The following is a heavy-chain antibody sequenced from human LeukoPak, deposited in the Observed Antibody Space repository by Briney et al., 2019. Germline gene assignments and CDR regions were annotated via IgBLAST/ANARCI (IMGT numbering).Heavy chain of an antibody. V-gene: IGHV1-18*01. Sequence: ASVKVSCKASGYTFTSYGISWVRQAPGQGLEWMGWISAYNGNTNYAQKLQGRVTMTTDTSTSTAYMELRSLRSDDTAVYYCASLHLANYYYGMDVRGQGTTVTVSS. D-gene: IGHD3-16*01. CDR3: ASLHLANYYYGMDV. CDR2: ISAYNGNT. CDR1: GYTFTSYG. J-gene: IGHJ6*02.